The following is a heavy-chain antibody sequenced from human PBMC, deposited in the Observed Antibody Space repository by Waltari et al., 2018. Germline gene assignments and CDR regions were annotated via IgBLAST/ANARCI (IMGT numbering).Heavy chain of an antibody. J-gene: IGHJ3*02. V-gene: IGHV5-51*03. CDR2: IYPGDSDT. Sequence: EVKKPGESLKISCKGSGYSFTSYWIGWVRQMPGKGLEWMGIIYPGDSDTRYSPSFQGQVTISADKSISTAYLQWSSLKASDTAMYYCASRYYGSGSYSPPDAFDIWGQGTMVTVSS. CDR3: ASRYYGSGSYSPPDAFDI. CDR1: GYSFTSYW. D-gene: IGHD3-10*01.